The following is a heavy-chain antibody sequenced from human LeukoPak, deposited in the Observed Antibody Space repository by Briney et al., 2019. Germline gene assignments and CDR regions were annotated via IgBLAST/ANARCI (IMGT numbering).Heavy chain of an antibody. D-gene: IGHD6-13*01. J-gene: IGHJ4*02. CDR1: GFTFSSYG. CDR2: IWYGGSNK. CDR3: AKGSSYSSSWYVDY. Sequence: PGGSLRLSCAASGFTFSSYGMHWVRQAPGKGLEWVAVIWYGGSNKYYADSVKGRFTISRDNSKNTLYLQMNSLRAEDTAVYYCAKGSSYSSSWYVDYWGQGTLVTVSS. V-gene: IGHV3-30*02.